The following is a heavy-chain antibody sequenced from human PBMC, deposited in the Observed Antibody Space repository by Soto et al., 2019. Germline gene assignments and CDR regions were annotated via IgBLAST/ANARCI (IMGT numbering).Heavy chain of an antibody. D-gene: IGHD3-10*01. Sequence: EVQLVESGGGLVQPGGSLGLSCAPSGFPFSGFGMNWVRQAPGKGREWVSYISSSSSTIYYEDSVKGRFTISRDNAKNSLYLQMNSLRAEDTAVYYCARANYYGSPGDFDYWGQGTLVTVSS. CDR1: GFPFSGFG. J-gene: IGHJ4*02. CDR3: ARANYYGSPGDFDY. CDR2: ISSSSSTI. V-gene: IGHV3-48*01.